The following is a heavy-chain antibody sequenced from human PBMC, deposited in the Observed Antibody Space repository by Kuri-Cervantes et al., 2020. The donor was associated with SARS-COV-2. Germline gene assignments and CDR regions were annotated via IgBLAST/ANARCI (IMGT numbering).Heavy chain of an antibody. Sequence: GGSLRLSCAASGFTFTSYAMNWVRQAPGKGLEWVSGIINSGGNTDYADSVKDRFTISRDNSKNTLYLQMNRLRAEDTAVYYCTKGMWELLPWGYYFDSWGQGTLVTVSS. CDR3: TKGMWELLPWGYYFDS. CDR1: GFTFTSYA. D-gene: IGHD1-26*01. CDR2: IINSGGNT. V-gene: IGHV3-23*01. J-gene: IGHJ4*02.